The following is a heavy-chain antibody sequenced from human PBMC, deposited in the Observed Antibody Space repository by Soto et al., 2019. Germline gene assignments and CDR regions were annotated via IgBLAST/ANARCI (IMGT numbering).Heavy chain of an antibody. Sequence: QVQLVQSGAEVKKPGSPVKVSCKASGGTFSSYAISWVRQAPGQGLEWMGGIIPIFGTANYAQKFQGRVTITADESTSTAYMELSSLRSEDTAVYYCARAHFTIFGRPDYFDYWGQGTLVTVSS. D-gene: IGHD3-3*01. J-gene: IGHJ4*02. CDR1: GGTFSSYA. CDR3: ARAHFTIFGRPDYFDY. CDR2: IIPIFGTA. V-gene: IGHV1-69*01.